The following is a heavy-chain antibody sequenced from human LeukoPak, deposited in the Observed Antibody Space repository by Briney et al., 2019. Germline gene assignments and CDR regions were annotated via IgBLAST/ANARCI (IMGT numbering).Heavy chain of an antibody. V-gene: IGHV1-2*02. Sequence: ASVKVSCKASGYTFTGYYMHWVRQAPGQGLEWMGWINPNSGGTNYAQKFQGRVTMTRDTPISTAYMELSRLRSDDTAVYYCARDGGDIVVVPAAVDYWGQGTLVTVSS. CDR1: GYTFTGYY. D-gene: IGHD2-2*01. J-gene: IGHJ4*02. CDR3: ARDGGDIVVVPAAVDY. CDR2: INPNSGGT.